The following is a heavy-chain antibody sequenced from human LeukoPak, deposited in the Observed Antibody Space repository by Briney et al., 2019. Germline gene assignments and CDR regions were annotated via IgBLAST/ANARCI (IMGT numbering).Heavy chain of an antibody. CDR1: GFTFSNYW. CDR2: INSDGINT. CDR3: VEGGIAPLNWFDP. D-gene: IGHD6-13*01. V-gene: IGHV3-74*01. J-gene: IGHJ5*02. Sequence: PGGSLRLSCAASGFTFSNYWMHWVRQAPGKGLVWVSRINSDGINTSYADSVKGRFTISRDNAKNTLNLQMNSLRAEDTAVYYCVEGGIAPLNWFDPWGQGTLVTVSS.